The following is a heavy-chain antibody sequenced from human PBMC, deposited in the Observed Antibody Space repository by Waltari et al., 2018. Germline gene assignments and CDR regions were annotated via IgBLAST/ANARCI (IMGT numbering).Heavy chain of an antibody. J-gene: IGHJ6*02. CDR3: ARDWAAADFSYYYYGMDV. D-gene: IGHD6-13*01. CDR1: GFTFSSYW. CDR2: IKQDGREK. V-gene: IGHV3-7*01. Sequence: EVQLVESGGGLVQPGGSLRLACAASGFTFSSYWMSWVRLAPGSGLEWVANIKQDGREKYYVDSVKGRFTISSDNAKNSLYLQMNSLIAEDTAVYYCARDWAAADFSYYYYGMDVWGQGTTVTVSS.